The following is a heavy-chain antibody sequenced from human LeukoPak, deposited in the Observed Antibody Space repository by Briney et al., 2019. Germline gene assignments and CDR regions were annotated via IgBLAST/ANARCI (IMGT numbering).Heavy chain of an antibody. CDR3: ARDPDSSGYYGNWFDP. J-gene: IGHJ5*02. V-gene: IGHV1-18*01. Sequence: ASVKVSCKASGYTFTSYGISWVRQAPGQGLEWMGWISAYNGNINYAQKLQGRVTMTTDTSTSTAYMELRSLRSDDTAVYYCARDPDSSGYYGNWFDPWGQGTLVTVSS. D-gene: IGHD3-22*01. CDR1: GYTFTSYG. CDR2: ISAYNGNI.